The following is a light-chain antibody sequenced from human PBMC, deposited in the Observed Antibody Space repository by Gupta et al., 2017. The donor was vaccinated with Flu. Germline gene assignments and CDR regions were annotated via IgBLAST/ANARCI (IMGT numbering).Light chain of an antibody. V-gene: IGLV2-11*01. Sequence: QSVLPQPRPVSGSPGQSVTIACTGTSSDVGGYNYVSWYQQHPGKAPKLMIYDVSKRPSGVPDRFSGSKSGNTASLTISGLQAEDEADYYCCSYAGSYTGVFGGGTKLTVL. J-gene: IGLJ3*02. CDR3: CSYAGSYTGV. CDR1: SSDVGGYNY. CDR2: DVS.